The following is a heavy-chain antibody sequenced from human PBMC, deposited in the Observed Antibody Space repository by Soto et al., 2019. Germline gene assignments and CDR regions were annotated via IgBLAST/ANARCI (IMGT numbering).Heavy chain of an antibody. D-gene: IGHD6-13*01. CDR3: ARSVGVAAAGRFDY. Sequence: QVQLQESGPGLVKPSQTLSLTCTVSGGSISSGGYYWSWIRQHPGKGLEWVGYVYYSGSTCYNPYLKCRGARFVGTAKNHFSLKLSSVTAAGAAVYYCARSVGVAAAGRFDYWGQGTLVTVSS. V-gene: IGHV4-31*03. CDR1: GGSISSGGYY. J-gene: IGHJ4*02. CDR2: VYYSGST.